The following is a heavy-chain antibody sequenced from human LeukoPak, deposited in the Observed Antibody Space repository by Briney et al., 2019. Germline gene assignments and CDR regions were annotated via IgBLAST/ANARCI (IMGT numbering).Heavy chain of an antibody. CDR2: IYSGGST. V-gene: IGHV3-66*01. D-gene: IGHD3-10*01. CDR3: ARDYYGSGGFDY. CDR1: GFTFSSYG. Sequence: PGGTLRLSCAASGFTFSSYGMSWVRQAPGKGLEWVSLIYSGGSTYYADSVKGRFTIPRDNSKNTLYLQMNSLRAEDTAVYYCARDYYGSGGFDYWGQGTLVTVSS. J-gene: IGHJ4*02.